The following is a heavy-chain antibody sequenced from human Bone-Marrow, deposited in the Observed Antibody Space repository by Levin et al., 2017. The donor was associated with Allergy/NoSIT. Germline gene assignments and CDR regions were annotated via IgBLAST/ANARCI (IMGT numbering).Heavy chain of an antibody. Sequence: SCAASGFTFADAWMNWVRQAPGKGLEWVGRVKSKAVGETTEYAAPVKGRFTISRDDSKNTVYLQMNSLKAEDTGVYYCATDMSGRWLNYWGQGTLVIVSS. J-gene: IGHJ4*02. D-gene: IGHD3-10*02. CDR3: ATDMSGRWLNY. CDR1: GFTFADAW. V-gene: IGHV3-15*07. CDR2: VKSKAVGETT.